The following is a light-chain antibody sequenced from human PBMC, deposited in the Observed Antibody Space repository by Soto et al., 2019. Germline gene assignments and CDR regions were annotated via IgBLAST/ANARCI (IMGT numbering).Light chain of an antibody. Sequence: EIVLTQSPGTLSLSPGERATLSCSSSQNVRAFLDWYQQKPGQAPRLLIYAASHRATGIPDRFSGSGSGTDFPLTISSLEPEDFAVYYCQQHSHWPPWTFGQGTKVDIK. J-gene: IGKJ1*01. CDR2: AAS. CDR3: QQHSHWPPWT. CDR1: QNVRAF. V-gene: IGKV3-11*01.